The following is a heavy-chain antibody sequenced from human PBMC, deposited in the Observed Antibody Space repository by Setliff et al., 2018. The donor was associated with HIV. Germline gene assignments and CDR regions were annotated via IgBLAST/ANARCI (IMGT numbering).Heavy chain of an antibody. D-gene: IGHD2-15*01. J-gene: IGHJ5*02. Sequence: ASVKVSCKASGYSFSSYYMHWVRQAPGQGLEWMGIINPRGGMANYAQRFKGRLTVTTDTSTSTVYMELRLLTSDDTAIYYCAREGHVATPGSSEYDPWGQGTLVTVSS. CDR1: GYSFSSYY. V-gene: IGHV1-46*01. CDR2: INPRGGMA. CDR3: AREGHVATPGSSEYDP.